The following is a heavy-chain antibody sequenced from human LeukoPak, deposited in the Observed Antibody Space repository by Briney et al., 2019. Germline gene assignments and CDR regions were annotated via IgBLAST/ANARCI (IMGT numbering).Heavy chain of an antibody. D-gene: IGHD3-16*01. CDR1: GFTFDDYA. V-gene: IGHV3-43*02. CDR3: AKIGLLLGDFDY. Sequence: AGGSLRLSCAASGFTFDDYAMHWVRQAPGKGLEWVSLISGDGGSTYYADSVKGRFTISRDNSKNSLYLQMNSLRTEDTALYHCAKIGLLLGDFDYWGQGTLVTVSS. J-gene: IGHJ4*02. CDR2: ISGDGGST.